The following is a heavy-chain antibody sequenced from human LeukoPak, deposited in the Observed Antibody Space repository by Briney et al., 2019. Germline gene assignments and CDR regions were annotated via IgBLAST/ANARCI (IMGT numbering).Heavy chain of an antibody. CDR1: GFTFSSYG. D-gene: IGHD4-17*01. CDR3: AKGTGGDYVPWVDY. J-gene: IGHJ4*02. Sequence: PGGSPRLSCAASGFTFSSYGMHWVRQAPGKGLEWVAVIAFDGTNKYYADSVKGRFTISRDNSKNTLYLQMNSLRAEDTAVYYCAKGTGGDYVPWVDYWGQGTLVTVSS. CDR2: IAFDGTNK. V-gene: IGHV3-30*18.